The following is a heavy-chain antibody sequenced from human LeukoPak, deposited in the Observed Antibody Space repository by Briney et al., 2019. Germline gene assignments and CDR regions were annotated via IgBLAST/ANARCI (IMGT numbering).Heavy chain of an antibody. D-gene: IGHD2-15*01. Sequence: SETLSLTCTVSGGSISSDGYYWGWVRQPPGEGLECTESIYYSGSTYYNPSLRSRVTMSVDTSKNQFSLKLSSVTAADTAVYYCARERNRYCSGGSCYSNKGGPIDYWGQGTLVTVSS. J-gene: IGHJ4*02. V-gene: IGHV4-39*07. CDR3: ARERNRYCSGGSCYSNKGGPIDY. CDR1: GGSISSDGYY. CDR2: IYYSGST.